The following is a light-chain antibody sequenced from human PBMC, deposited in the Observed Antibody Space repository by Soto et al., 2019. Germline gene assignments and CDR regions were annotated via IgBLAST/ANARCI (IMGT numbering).Light chain of an antibody. Sequence: DIHMTRSPSTLSVSVGDRVTVTCRASQTISSWLAWYQQKPGKAPKLLIYKASTLKSGVPSRFSGSGSGTEFTLTISSLQPDDFATYYCQQYNSYSWTFGQGTKVDI. CDR2: KAS. J-gene: IGKJ1*01. CDR1: QTISSW. V-gene: IGKV1-5*03. CDR3: QQYNSYSWT.